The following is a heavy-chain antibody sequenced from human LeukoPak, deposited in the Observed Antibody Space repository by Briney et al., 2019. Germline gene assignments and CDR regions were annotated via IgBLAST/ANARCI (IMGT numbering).Heavy chain of an antibody. D-gene: IGHD3-10*01. CDR3: ANGYYYGSGSYYKEAFDI. Sequence: GGSLRLSCAASGFTFSNYGMHWVRQAPGKGLEWGVVISYDGSNKYYADSVKGRFTISRDNSKNTLYLQMNSLRAEDTAGYYCANGYYYGSGSYYKEAFDIWGQGTMVTVSS. CDR1: GFTFSNYG. CDR2: ISYDGSNK. V-gene: IGHV3-30*18. J-gene: IGHJ3*02.